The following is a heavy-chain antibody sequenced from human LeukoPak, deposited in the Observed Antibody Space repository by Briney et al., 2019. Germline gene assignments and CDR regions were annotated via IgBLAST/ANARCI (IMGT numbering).Heavy chain of an antibody. CDR3: ASVELGFLDL. D-gene: IGHD1-7*01. Sequence: SETLSLTCTVSGGSISSGSYYWSWIRQPAGRGLEWIGRIYTSGSTNYNPSLKSRVTISVDTSKNQFSLKLSSVTAADTAVYYCASVELGFLDLWGQGTMVTVSS. V-gene: IGHV4-61*02. CDR1: GGSISSGSYY. J-gene: IGHJ3*01. CDR2: IYTSGST.